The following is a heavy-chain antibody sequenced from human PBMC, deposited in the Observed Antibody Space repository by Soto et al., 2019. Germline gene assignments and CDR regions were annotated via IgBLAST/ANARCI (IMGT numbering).Heavy chain of an antibody. J-gene: IGHJ6*02. D-gene: IGHD2-2*01. V-gene: IGHV3-23*01. CDR3: ARRTDLPGDYCDGMDV. CDR1: GFTFSIYA. CDR2: ISGSGGST. Sequence: PGGSLRLSCAASGFTFSIYAMSWVRQAPGKGLEWVSAISGSGGSTYYADSVKGRFTISRDNSKNTLYLQMNSLRAEDTAVYYCARRTDLPGDYCDGMDVCGQGTTVTGSS.